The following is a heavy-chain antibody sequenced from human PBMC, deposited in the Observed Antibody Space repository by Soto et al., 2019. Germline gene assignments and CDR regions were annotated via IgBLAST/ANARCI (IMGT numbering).Heavy chain of an antibody. J-gene: IGHJ4*02. CDR1: GYTLTELS. CDR2: FDPEDGET. Sequence: ASVKVSCKVSGYTLTELSMHWVRQAPGKGLEWMGGFDPEDGETIYAQKFQGRATMTEDTSTDTAYMELSSLRSEDTAVYYCANYRPCNYDYWSGPYAYWGQGTLVTVSS. V-gene: IGHV1-24*01. D-gene: IGHD3-3*01. CDR3: ANYRPCNYDYWSGPYAY.